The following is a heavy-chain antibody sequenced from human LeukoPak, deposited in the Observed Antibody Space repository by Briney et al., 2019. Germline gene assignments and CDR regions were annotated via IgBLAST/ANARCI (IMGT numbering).Heavy chain of an antibody. D-gene: IGHD6-13*01. CDR1: GFTFSSYA. CDR2: ISGSGDST. V-gene: IGHV3-23*01. CDR3: AKLRSGGPAAGNY. Sequence: GESLKISCAASGFTFSSYAMSWVRQAPGKGLEWVSTISGSGDSTYYADSVKGRFTISRDNSKNTVYLHMNSLRAEDTAVYFCAKLRSGGPAAGNYWGQGTLVTVSS. J-gene: IGHJ4*02.